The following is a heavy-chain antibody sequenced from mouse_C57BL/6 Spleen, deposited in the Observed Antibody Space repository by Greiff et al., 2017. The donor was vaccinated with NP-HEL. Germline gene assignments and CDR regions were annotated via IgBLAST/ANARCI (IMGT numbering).Heavy chain of an antibody. D-gene: IGHD2-5*01. J-gene: IGHJ2*01. Sequence: VQLQQSGAELVRPGTSVKMSCKASGYTFTNYWIGWAKQRPGHGLEWIGDIYPGGGYTNYNEKFKGKATLTADKSYSTSYMQLSRLTSEDSAIYYCARGGDYSNLYFDYWGQGTTLTVSS. V-gene: IGHV1-63*01. CDR2: IYPGGGYT. CDR1: GYTFTNYW. CDR3: ARGGDYSNLYFDY.